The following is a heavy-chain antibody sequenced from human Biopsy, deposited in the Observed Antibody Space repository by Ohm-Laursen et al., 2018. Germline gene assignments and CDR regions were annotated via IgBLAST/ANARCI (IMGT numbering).Heavy chain of an antibody. V-gene: IGHV1-69*17. CDR3: ATPFQYYDSWGGYPPFDH. CDR2: IIAVSGLV. CDR1: GGTFSNYA. D-gene: IGHD3-3*01. Sequence: SSVKVSCKTSGGTFSNYAISWVRQAPGEGLEWMGGIIAVSGLVNYAPKFQGRVSITADKSTTTAYMELSNLKSEDTAVYYCATPFQYYDSWGGYPPFDHWGQGTPVTVS. J-gene: IGHJ4*02.